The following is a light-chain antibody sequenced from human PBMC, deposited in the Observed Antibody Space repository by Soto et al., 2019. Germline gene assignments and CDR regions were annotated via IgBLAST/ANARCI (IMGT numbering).Light chain of an antibody. Sequence: QLTQSPPSLPASVADSVAITCPASQSISTWLAWYQQKTGQAPKLLIYDAASWESGVPDRFSGSGSGTEFTLTISSLQPEDFASYYCQQYNSYSTFGQGTKVDIK. CDR1: QSISTW. V-gene: IGKV1-5*01. J-gene: IGKJ1*01. CDR2: DAA. CDR3: QQYNSYST.